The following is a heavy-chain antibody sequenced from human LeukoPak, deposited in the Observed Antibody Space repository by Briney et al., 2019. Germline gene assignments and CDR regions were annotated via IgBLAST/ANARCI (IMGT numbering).Heavy chain of an antibody. J-gene: IGHJ6*03. CDR2: ISYDGSNK. D-gene: IGHD6-13*01. CDR3: AKEVAAAGTSYYYYYMDV. V-gene: IGHV3-30*18. CDR1: GFTFNKHG. Sequence: SGGSLRLSCAASGFTFNKHGMHWVRQAPGKGLEWVAVISYDGSNKYYADSVKGRFTISRDNSKNTLYLQMNSLRAEDTAVYYCAKEVAAAGTSYYYYYMDVWGKGTTVTVSS.